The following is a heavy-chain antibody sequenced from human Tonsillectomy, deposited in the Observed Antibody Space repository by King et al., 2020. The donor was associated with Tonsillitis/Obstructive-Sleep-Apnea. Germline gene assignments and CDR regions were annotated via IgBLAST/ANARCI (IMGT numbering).Heavy chain of an antibody. Sequence: VQLVESGGGLVQPGGSLRLSCAASGFTFSSYDMHWVRQATGKGLEWVSAIGTAGDTYYPGSVKGRFTISRENAKNSLYLQMNSLRAGDTAVYYCAILGGNSGGDAFDIWGQGTMVTVSS. CDR2: IGTAGDT. J-gene: IGHJ3*02. D-gene: IGHD4-23*01. V-gene: IGHV3-13*04. CDR1: GFTFSSYD. CDR3: AILGGNSGGDAFDI.